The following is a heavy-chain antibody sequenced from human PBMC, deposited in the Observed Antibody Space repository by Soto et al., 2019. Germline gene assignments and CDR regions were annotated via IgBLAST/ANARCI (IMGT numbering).Heavy chain of an antibody. CDR3: ARGYCSSTSCYSSDFDI. CDR2: IYYSGST. CDR1: GDSISSYY. V-gene: IGHV4-59*01. Sequence: SETLSLTCTVSGDSISSYYWSWIRQPPGKGLEWIGYIYYSGSTNYNPSLKSRVTISVDTSKNQFSLKLSSVTAADTAVYYCARGYCSSTSCYSSDFDIWGQGTMVTVS. J-gene: IGHJ3*02. D-gene: IGHD2-2*01.